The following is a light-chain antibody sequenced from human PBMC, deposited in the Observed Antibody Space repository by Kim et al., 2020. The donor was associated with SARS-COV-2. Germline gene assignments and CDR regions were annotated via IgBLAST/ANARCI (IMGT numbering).Light chain of an antibody. J-gene: IGKJ5*01. V-gene: IGKV3-15*01. Sequence: SLSPGERATRSCRASQSSSSSLAWYQQKPGQAPRVLIYGASARATGIPARFSGSGSGTEFTLTISNLQSEDFAVYYCQQYAYWRAFGQGTRLEIK. CDR3: QQYAYWRA. CDR1: QSSSSS. CDR2: GAS.